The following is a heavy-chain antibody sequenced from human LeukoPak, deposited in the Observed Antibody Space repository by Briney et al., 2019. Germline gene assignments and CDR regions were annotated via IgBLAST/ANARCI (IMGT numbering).Heavy chain of an antibody. CDR2: IYSGGST. D-gene: IGHD6-13*01. Sequence: GVLRLSCAASGFTFSSYAMSWVRQAPGKGLEWVSVIYSGGSTYYADSVRGRFTISRDNSKNTLYLQMNSLRAEDTAVYYCASAGGYSSSWYSFDYWGQGTLVTVSS. CDR3: ASAGGYSSSWYSFDY. J-gene: IGHJ4*02. V-gene: IGHV3-66*01. CDR1: GFTFSSYA.